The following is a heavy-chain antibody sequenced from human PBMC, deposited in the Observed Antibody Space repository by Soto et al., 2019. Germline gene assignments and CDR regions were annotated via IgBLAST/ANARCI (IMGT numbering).Heavy chain of an antibody. CDR3: ARDRSRYSSDWSIDY. CDR1: GFTFSSYA. Sequence: GGSLRLSCAAXGFTFSSYAMHWVRQAPGKGLEWVAVISYDGGTKYYADSVKGRFTISRDNSKNTLYLQMNSLRAEDTAFYYCARDRSRYSSDWSIDYWGQGALVTVSS. V-gene: IGHV3-30-3*01. D-gene: IGHD6-19*01. J-gene: IGHJ4*02. CDR2: ISYDGGTK.